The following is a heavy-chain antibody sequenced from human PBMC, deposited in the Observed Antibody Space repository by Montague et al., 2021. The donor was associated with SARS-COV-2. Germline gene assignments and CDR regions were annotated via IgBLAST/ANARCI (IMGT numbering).Heavy chain of an antibody. V-gene: IGHV3-23*01. CDR3: AKGGVVVVAATDLDY. Sequence: SLRLSCTASGFTFSTFAMSWVCQAPGKGLEWVSAISLSGGSTYYADSVKGRFTISRDNSKNTLFLQMNSLRAEDTAVYYCAKGGVVVVAATDLDYWGPGTTVIVSS. CDR1: GFTFSTFA. CDR2: ISLSGGST. D-gene: IGHD2-15*01. J-gene: IGHJ4*03.